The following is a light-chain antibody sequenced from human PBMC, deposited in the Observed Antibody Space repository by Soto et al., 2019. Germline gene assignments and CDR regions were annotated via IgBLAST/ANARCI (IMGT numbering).Light chain of an antibody. Sequence: DIQMTQSPSTLSASVGDRVTITCRASQSISSWLAWYQQKPGKAPKLLIYKASTLESGVPSRFSGSGSGTEFTLTISSLQPDDFATYYCQQYSSLVTFGGGTKVEIK. CDR1: QSISSW. J-gene: IGKJ4*01. V-gene: IGKV1-5*03. CDR2: KAS. CDR3: QQYSSLVT.